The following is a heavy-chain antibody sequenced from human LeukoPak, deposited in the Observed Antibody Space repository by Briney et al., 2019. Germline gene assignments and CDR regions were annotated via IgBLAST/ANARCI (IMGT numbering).Heavy chain of an antibody. D-gene: IGHD2-15*01. CDR3: AKQLGYCSDGSCYFPY. CDR1: GFTFSSYA. CDR2: IVGSGSKT. J-gene: IGHJ4*02. V-gene: IGHV3-23*01. Sequence: GGFLRLSCAASGFTFSSYAMSWVRQAPGKGLEWVSAIVGSGSKTYYADSVQGRFTISRDNSKSTLCLQMNSLRAEDTAVYYCAKQLGYCSDGSCYFPYWGQGTLVTVSS.